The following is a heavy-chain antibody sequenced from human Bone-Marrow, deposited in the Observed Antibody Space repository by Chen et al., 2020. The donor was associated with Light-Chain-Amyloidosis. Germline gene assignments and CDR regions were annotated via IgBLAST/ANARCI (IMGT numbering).Heavy chain of an antibody. CDR3: VSESYSRDWFY. J-gene: IGHJ4*02. CDR1: GFIFSSYW. V-gene: IGHV3-7*01. CDR2: INTDGSEK. D-gene: IGHD3-9*01. Sequence: EVQLVESGGGLVQPGGSLRLSCGASGFIFSSYWMSWVRQAPGKGLEWVAMINTDGSEKLYVDAVRGRFTISRDNAKNALYLQMNSLRVEDTAVYYCVSESYSRDWFYWGQGTLVTVSS.